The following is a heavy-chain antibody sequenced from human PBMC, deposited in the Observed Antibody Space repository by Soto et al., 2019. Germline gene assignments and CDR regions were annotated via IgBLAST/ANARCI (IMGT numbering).Heavy chain of an antibody. CDR3: ARSAGWYAVHS. J-gene: IGHJ4*02. CDR2: VFHTGTT. D-gene: IGHD6-19*01. CDR1: GDSVSSPYY. V-gene: IGHV4-4*02. Sequence: QVQLQESGPGLVKPSGTLSLTCAVSGDSVSSPYYWCWVRQPPGKGLEWIGEVFHTGTTSYNPSLRSRVTISMDKSNNQFSLDLRSVTVADTAVYYCARSAGWYAVHSWGPGTLVIVSS.